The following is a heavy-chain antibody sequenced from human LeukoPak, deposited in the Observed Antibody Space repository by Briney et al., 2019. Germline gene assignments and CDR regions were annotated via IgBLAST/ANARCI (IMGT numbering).Heavy chain of an antibody. V-gene: IGHV3-21*01. D-gene: IGHD2/OR15-2a*01. CDR3: ARELTFDY. CDR2: ISSSDSYI. CDR1: GFTFSSYS. J-gene: IGHJ4*02. Sequence: PGGSLRLSCAASGFTFSSYSMNWVRQAPGKGLEWVSYISSSDSYIYYADSVKGRFTISRGNAKNSLYLQMNSLRAEDTAVYYCARELTFDYWGQGTLVTVSS.